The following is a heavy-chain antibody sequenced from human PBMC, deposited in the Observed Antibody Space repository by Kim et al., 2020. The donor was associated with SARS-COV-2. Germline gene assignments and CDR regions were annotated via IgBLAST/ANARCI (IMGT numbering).Heavy chain of an antibody. V-gene: IGHV6-1*01. Sequence: YNDYAVSVKSRVMINPDTSKNQFSLQLNSVTPEDTAVYYCARDQSGFSLDYWGQGTLVTVPS. D-gene: IGHD5-12*01. CDR2: YN. J-gene: IGHJ4*02. CDR3: ARDQSGFSLDY.